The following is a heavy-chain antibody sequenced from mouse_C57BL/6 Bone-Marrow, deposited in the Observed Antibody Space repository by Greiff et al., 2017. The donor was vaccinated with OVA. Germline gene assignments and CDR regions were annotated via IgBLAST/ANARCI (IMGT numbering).Heavy chain of an antibody. J-gene: IGHJ4*01. D-gene: IGHD2-10*02. Sequence: EVKLVESGGGLVKPRGSLKLSCAASGFTFSSYAMSWVRQTPEKRLEWVATISDGGSYTYYPDNVKGRFTISRDNAKNNLYLQMSHLKSEDTAMYYCARGGYGNYHYAMDYWGQGTSVTVSS. CDR1: GFTFSSYA. V-gene: IGHV5-4*03. CDR2: ISDGGSYT. CDR3: ARGGYGNYHYAMDY.